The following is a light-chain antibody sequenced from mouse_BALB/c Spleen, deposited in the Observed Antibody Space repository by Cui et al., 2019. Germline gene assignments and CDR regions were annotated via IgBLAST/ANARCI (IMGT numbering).Light chain of an antibody. Sequence: DIQMTHSPASLSVSVGETVTITCRTSENSYSNLAWYQQKQGKSPKLLVDAATNMADGVPARFSGSGSGTQYSLKINSLQSEDVVSYYCQHFRSTPWTFGGGTKLEIK. CDR1: ENSYSN. CDR3: QHFRSTPWT. J-gene: IGKJ1*01. CDR2: AAT. V-gene: IGKV12-46*01.